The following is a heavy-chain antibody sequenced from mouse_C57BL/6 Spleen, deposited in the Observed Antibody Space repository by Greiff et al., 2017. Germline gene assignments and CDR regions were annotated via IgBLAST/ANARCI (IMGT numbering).Heavy chain of an antibody. V-gene: IGHV1-53*01. D-gene: IGHD1-1*01. CDR1: GYTFTSYW. Sequence: QVQLQQPGAELVKPGASVKLSCKASGYTFTSYWMHWVKQRPGQGLEWIGDINPNNGGTIYNQKFKGKATLTVDKSSSTAYMELRSLTSEDTAVYYCAREGDYYGSSAWFAYWGQGTLVTVSA. J-gene: IGHJ3*01. CDR3: AREGDYYGSSAWFAY. CDR2: INPNNGGT.